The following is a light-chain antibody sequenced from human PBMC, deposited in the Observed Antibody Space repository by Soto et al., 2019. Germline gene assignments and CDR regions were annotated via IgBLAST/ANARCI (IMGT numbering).Light chain of an antibody. J-gene: IGKJ1*01. CDR3: QRYNSGPRT. V-gene: IGKV1-27*01. CDR2: GAS. Sequence: DIQMTQSPSSLSASVGDRVTITCRASQGIGNYLAWYQQKPGKVPELLIYGASSLQSGVPSRFSGSGSGTDFTLTISNLQPEDVATYYCQRYNSGPRTFGQGTKVEIK. CDR1: QGIGNY.